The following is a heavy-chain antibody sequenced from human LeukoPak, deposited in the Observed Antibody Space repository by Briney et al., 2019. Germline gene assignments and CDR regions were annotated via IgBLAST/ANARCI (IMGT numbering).Heavy chain of an antibody. D-gene: IGHD3-10*01. CDR2: IYYSGST. CDR1: GGSISSSSYY. J-gene: IGHJ1*01. CDR3: ARDSGKPPGFQH. V-gene: IGHV4-39*07. Sequence: SETLSLTCTVSGGSISSSSYYWGWIRQPPGKGLEWIGSIYYSGSTYYNPSLKSRVTISVDKSKNQFSLKLSSVTAADTAVYYCARDSGKPPGFQHWGQGTLVTVSS.